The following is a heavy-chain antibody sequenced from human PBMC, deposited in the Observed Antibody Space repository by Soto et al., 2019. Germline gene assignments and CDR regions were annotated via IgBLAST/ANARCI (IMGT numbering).Heavy chain of an antibody. V-gene: IGHV1-3*01. Sequence: QVQLVQSGAEVKKPGASVKVSCKASGYTFTSYAMHWVRQAPGQRLEWMGWINAGNGNTKYSQKFQGRVTITRDTSASTAYMELSSLRSEDTAVYYCALRRTGRSSTSYWFDPWGQGTLVTVSS. CDR2: INAGNGNT. CDR3: ALRRTGRSSTSYWFDP. J-gene: IGHJ5*02. CDR1: GYTFTSYA. D-gene: IGHD2-2*01.